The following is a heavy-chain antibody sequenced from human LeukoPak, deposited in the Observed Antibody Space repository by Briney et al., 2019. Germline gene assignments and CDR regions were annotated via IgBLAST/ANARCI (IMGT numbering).Heavy chain of an antibody. CDR1: GGSISSYY. CDR3: ARRYSSSWGWFDP. J-gene: IGHJ5*02. D-gene: IGHD6-6*01. CDR2: IYTSGST. V-gene: IGHV4-4*09. Sequence: SETLSLTCTVSGGSISSYYWSWIRQPPGKGLEWIGYIYTSGSTNYTPSLKSRVTISVDTSKNQFSLKLSSVTAADTAVYYCARRYSSSWGWFDPWGQGTLVTVSS.